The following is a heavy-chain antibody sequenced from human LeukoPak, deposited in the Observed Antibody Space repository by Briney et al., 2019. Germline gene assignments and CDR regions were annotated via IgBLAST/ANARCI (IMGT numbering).Heavy chain of an antibody. CDR3: ARVYQQQLVDH. CDR2: IHYRGNT. D-gene: IGHD6-13*01. V-gene: IGHV4-39*07. Sequence: SETLSLTCIVSDDSVSSSVYYWGWVRQPPGKGLEWIGSIHYRGNTYYKPSLRSRVTISVDTSKNQFSLKLSSVTAADTAVYYCARVYQQQLVDHWGQGTLVTVSS. J-gene: IGHJ4*02. CDR1: DDSVSSSVYY.